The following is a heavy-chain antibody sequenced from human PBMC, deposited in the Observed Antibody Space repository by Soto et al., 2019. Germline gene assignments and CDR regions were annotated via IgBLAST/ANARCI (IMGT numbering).Heavy chain of an antibody. Sequence: GGSLRLSCAASGFTFSSYGMHWVRQAPGKGLEWVAVIWYDGSNKYYADSVKGRFTISRDNSKNTLYLQMNSLRAEDTAVYYCARDGDSSSPASGYYGMDVWGQGTTVTVSS. D-gene: IGHD6-6*01. CDR1: GFTFSSYG. CDR2: IWYDGSNK. J-gene: IGHJ6*02. V-gene: IGHV3-33*01. CDR3: ARDGDSSSPASGYYGMDV.